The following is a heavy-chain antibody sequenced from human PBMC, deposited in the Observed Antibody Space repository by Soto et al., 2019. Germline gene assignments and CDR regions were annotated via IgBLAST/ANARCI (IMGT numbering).Heavy chain of an antibody. D-gene: IGHD2-15*01. CDR3: ARDWYVVVAATNYYYYGMDV. J-gene: IGHJ6*02. Sequence: GGSLRLSCAASGFTFSSYAMHWVRQAPGKGLEWVAVISYDGSNKYYADSVKGRFTISRDNSKNTLYLQMNSLRTEDTAVYYCARDWYVVVAATNYYYYGMDVWGQGTTVTVS. CDR1: GFTFSSYA. V-gene: IGHV3-30-3*01. CDR2: ISYDGSNK.